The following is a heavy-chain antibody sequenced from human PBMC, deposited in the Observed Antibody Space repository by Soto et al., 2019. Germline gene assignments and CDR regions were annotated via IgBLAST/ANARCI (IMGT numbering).Heavy chain of an antibody. J-gene: IGHJ6*02. Sequence: PGGSLRLSCAASGFSFSSYGMHWVRQAPGKGLEWVAVISYDGSNKYYADSVKGRFTISRDNSKNTLYLQMNSLRAEDTAVYYCAKDQTGSGWYIDYYYGMDVWGQGTTVTVSS. V-gene: IGHV3-30*18. CDR1: GFSFSSYG. CDR3: AKDQTGSGWYIDYYYGMDV. D-gene: IGHD6-19*01. CDR2: ISYDGSNK.